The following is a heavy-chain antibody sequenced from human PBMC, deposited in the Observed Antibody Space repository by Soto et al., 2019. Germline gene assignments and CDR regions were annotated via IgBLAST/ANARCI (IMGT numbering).Heavy chain of an antibody. CDR2: ISYDGSKK. J-gene: IGHJ4*02. CDR1: GFTFSSYA. CDR3: ARGSGYESDRVDY. D-gene: IGHD5-12*01. Sequence: QVQLVESGGGVVQPGRSLRLSCAASGFTFSSYAMHWVRQAPGKGLEWVEVISYDGSKKYYADSVKGRFTISRDNYKNTLYLQMNSLRAEDTAVYYCARGSGYESDRVDYWGQGTLVTVSS. V-gene: IGHV3-30-3*01.